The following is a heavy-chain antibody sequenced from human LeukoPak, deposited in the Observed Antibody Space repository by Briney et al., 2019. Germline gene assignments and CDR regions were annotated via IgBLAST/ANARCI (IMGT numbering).Heavy chain of an antibody. J-gene: IGHJ6*02. D-gene: IGHD1-26*01. V-gene: IGHV1-18*01. CDR2: ISAHNGNT. CDR1: GYTFINYG. Sequence: EASVTVSCKASGYTFINYGVTWVRQAPGQGLEWMGWISAHNGNTNYPQKLQGRVTMTTDTSTSTAYMELRSLRSDDTAVYYCARKYSGMDVWGQGTTVTVSS. CDR3: ARKYSGMDV.